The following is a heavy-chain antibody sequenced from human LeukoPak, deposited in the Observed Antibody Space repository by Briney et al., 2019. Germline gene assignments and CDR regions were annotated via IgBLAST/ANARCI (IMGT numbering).Heavy chain of an antibody. CDR2: ISYDVRDK. CDR1: GFTFTSYG. D-gene: IGHD1-20*01. V-gene: IGHV3-30*18. Sequence: GGPLRLSCAASGFTFTSYGMHWVRQAPGKGLEWVAVISYDVRDKYYVDSVKGRFTIPRDTSKNTLYLQMNSLRAEDTAVYYCAKDRGSGYNWNDVLDYWGQGTLVAVSS. CDR3: AKDRGSGYNWNDVLDY. J-gene: IGHJ4*02.